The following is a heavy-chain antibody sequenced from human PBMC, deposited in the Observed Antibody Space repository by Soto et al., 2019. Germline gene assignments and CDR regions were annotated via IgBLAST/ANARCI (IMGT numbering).Heavy chain of an antibody. V-gene: IGHV4-30-4*01. CDR1: GGSVSTGDYY. CDR2: IYYSGST. D-gene: IGHD2-2*01. J-gene: IGHJ3*02. Sequence: SETLSLTCSVSGGSVSTGDYYWSWIRQPPGKGLEWIGYIYYSGSTSYNSSLKSRVTISVDTSKNQFSLKLRSVTVADTAVYYCARVFRRAMHAFDIWGQGTMVTVSS. CDR3: ARVFRRAMHAFDI.